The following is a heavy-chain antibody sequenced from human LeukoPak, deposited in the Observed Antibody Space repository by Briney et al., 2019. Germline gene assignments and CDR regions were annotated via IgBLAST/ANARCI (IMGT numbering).Heavy chain of an antibody. CDR1: GGTFSSYA. CDR2: IIPIFGTA. J-gene: IGHJ4*02. D-gene: IGHD5-18*01. CDR3: ARVVGTAMVYYFDY. V-gene: IGHV1-69*05. Sequence: ASVKVSCKASGGTFSSYAISWVRHAPGQGLEWMGGIIPIFGTANYAQKFQGRVTITTDESTSTAYMELSSLRSEDTAVYYCARVVGTAMVYYFDYWGQGTLVTVSS.